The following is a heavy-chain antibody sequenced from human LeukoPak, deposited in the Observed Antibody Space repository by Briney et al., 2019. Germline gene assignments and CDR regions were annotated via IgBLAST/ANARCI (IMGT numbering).Heavy chain of an antibody. Sequence: PSETLSLTCTVSGGSISSYYWSWIRQPPGKGLEWIGYIYYSGSTNYNPSLKSRVTISVDTSKNQFSLKLSSVTAADTAVYYCAREVHQNGCFDYWGQGTLVTVSS. J-gene: IGHJ4*02. CDR3: AREVHQNGCFDY. D-gene: IGHD5-24*01. CDR1: GGSISSYY. V-gene: IGHV4-59*01. CDR2: IYYSGST.